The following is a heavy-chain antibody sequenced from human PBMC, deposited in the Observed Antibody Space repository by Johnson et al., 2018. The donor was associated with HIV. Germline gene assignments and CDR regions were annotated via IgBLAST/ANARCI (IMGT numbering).Heavy chain of an antibody. J-gene: IGHJ3*02. V-gene: IGHV3-74*01. CDR1: GFTVSNYG. CDR2: MNGDGSST. D-gene: IGHD6-13*01. Sequence: VQLVESGGGLVQPWGSLRLSCAASGFTVSNYGMHWVRQAPGKGLVWVSRMNGDGSSTTYADSVKGRFTISRDNAKNTLYLQMNSLRVEDTAVYYCAREQELIGERAFDIWGQGTMVTVSS. CDR3: AREQELIGERAFDI.